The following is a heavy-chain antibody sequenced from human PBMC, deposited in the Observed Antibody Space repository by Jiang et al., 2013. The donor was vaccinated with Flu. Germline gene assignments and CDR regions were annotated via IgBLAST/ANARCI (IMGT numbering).Heavy chain of an antibody. Sequence: EVQLLESGGGLVQPGGSLRLSCAASGFTVSSNYMSWVRQAPGKGLEWVSVIYSGGRTYYADSVKGRFTISRDNSHNTLYLQMNSLRTEDTAVYYCAREGPASSTSYFDDWGQGTLVTVSS. CDR2: IYSGGRT. CDR3: AREGPASSTSYFDD. J-gene: IGHJ4*02. D-gene: IGHD5/OR15-5a*01. CDR1: GFTVSSNY. V-gene: IGHV3-66*02.